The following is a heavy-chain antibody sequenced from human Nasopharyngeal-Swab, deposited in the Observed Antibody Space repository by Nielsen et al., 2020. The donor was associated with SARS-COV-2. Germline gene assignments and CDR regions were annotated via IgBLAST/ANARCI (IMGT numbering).Heavy chain of an antibody. CDR1: GYTFTGYY. V-gene: IGHV1-2*02. CDR3: ARGQLEVQDDAFDI. Sequence: ASVKVSCKASGYTFTGYYMHWVRQAPGQGLEWMGWINPNSGGTDYAQKFRGRVTMTRDTSINTAYMELNRLTSDDSAVYYCARGQLEVQDDAFDIWGQGTMVTVSS. J-gene: IGHJ3*02. D-gene: IGHD1-7*01. CDR2: INPNSGGT.